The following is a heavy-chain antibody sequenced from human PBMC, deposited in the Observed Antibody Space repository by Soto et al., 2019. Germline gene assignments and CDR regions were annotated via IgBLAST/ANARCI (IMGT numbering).Heavy chain of an antibody. D-gene: IGHD3-10*01. CDR2: IDPSGGGT. J-gene: IGHJ4*02. CDR3: TRGYASGSSGRFDY. Sequence: ASVKVSCKASGYSFTSWYMHWVRQAPGQGLEWTGRIDPSGGGTSYAEKLHGRVTMTRDTSTSTVYMELSSLRSEDTAVYYCTRGYASGSSGRFDYWGQGTPVTVSS. V-gene: IGHV1-46*04. CDR1: GYSFTSWY.